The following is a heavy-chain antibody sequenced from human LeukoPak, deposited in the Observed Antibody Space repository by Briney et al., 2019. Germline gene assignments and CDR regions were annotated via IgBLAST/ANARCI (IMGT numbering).Heavy chain of an antibody. J-gene: IGHJ4*02. D-gene: IGHD6-13*01. V-gene: IGHV3-30*18. CDR3: AKDESMAAAAYYFGY. CDR2: ISSDGRDK. Sequence: GGSLRLSCAVSGFTFSTYWMSWVRQAPGKGLEWVAVISSDGRDKKTADSVKGRFTISRDNSKSMVYLQMNSLRPEDRAVYYCAKDESMAAAAYYFGYWGQGTLVTVSS. CDR1: GFTFSTYW.